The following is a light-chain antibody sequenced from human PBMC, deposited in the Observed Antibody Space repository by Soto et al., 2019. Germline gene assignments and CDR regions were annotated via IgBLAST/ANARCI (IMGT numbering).Light chain of an antibody. J-gene: IGKJ5*01. CDR2: YAS. CDR3: QQYNNWPPIT. Sequence: EIMMTQCPATLSVSPGERVTLSCRASQSVRNNLAWYQQKPGQAPRLLIYYASTRATGIPARFSGSGSGTEFTLTISSLQSEDFALYYCQQYNNWPPITFGQGTRLEIK. CDR1: QSVRNN. V-gene: IGKV3-15*01.